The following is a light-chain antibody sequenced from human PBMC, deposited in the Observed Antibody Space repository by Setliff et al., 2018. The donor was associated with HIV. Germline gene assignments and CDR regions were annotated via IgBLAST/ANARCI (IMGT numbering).Light chain of an antibody. CDR1: SSDVGGYSH. CDR2: EVR. CDR3: CSFAGSPYV. Sequence: QSVLTQPASVSGSPGQSITISCTGTSSDVGGYSHVSWYQQHPGKAPKLIIYEVRNRPSGVSNRFSGSKSGNTASLTTSGLQAEDEADYYCCSFAGSPYVFGTGTKVTVL. J-gene: IGLJ1*01. V-gene: IGLV2-14*01.